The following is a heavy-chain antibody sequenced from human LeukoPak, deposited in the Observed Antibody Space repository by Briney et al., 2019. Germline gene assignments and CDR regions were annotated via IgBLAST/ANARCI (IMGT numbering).Heavy chain of an antibody. J-gene: IGHJ6*04. Sequence: GGSLRLSCVASGFTFTSYSMNWVRQAPGKGLEWVSSISSSSSYIYYADSVKGRLTISRDNAKDSLYLQMNSLRAEDTAVYYCARDNCAFSRSSWSCFYGMDVWGKGTTVTVSS. V-gene: IGHV3-21*01. CDR3: ARDNCAFSRSSWSCFYGMDV. CDR1: GFTFTSYS. D-gene: IGHD3-10*01. CDR2: ISSSSSYI.